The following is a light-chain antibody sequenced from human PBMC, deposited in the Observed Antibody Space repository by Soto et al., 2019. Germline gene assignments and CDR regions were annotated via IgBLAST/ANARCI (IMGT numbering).Light chain of an antibody. CDR1: QSISSW. Sequence: DIQMTQSPSTLSASVGDRVTITCRASQSISSWLAWYQQKPGTAPKLLIYKASSLESGVPSRFIGSGSGTEFTRTISSLQPDDFATYYCQQYNSYSWTCGQGTKVEIK. J-gene: IGKJ1*01. V-gene: IGKV1-5*03. CDR3: QQYNSYSWT. CDR2: KAS.